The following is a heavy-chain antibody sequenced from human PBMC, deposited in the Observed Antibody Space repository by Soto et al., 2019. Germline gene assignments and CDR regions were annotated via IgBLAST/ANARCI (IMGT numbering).Heavy chain of an antibody. CDR2: IYADGGT. D-gene: IGHD3-16*01. CDR3: ARDNSILGAPFQD. J-gene: IGHJ1*01. CDR1: GFTVSSNS. Sequence: EVELVETGGGLIQPGGSLRLSCAVSGFTVSSNSMSWVRQAPGKGLEWVSLIYADGGTYYGDSVKGRFTTSRDTSKNTVSVQMTSLRADDTAVYYCARDNSILGAPFQDWGQGTLVTVSS. V-gene: IGHV3-53*02.